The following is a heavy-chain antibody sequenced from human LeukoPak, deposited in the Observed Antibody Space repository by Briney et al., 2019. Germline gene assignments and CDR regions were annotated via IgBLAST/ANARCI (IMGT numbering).Heavy chain of an antibody. CDR1: GYTFSAYY. Sequence: ASVKVSCKASGYTFSAYYMHWVRQAPGQGLEWMGWINPNSGGTNYAQKFQGRVTMTRDTSISTAYMELSRLRSDDTAVYYCARDPTRYSGYDSAYYFDYWGQGTLVTVSS. V-gene: IGHV1-2*02. CDR2: INPNSGGT. D-gene: IGHD5-12*01. J-gene: IGHJ4*02. CDR3: ARDPTRYSGYDSAYYFDY.